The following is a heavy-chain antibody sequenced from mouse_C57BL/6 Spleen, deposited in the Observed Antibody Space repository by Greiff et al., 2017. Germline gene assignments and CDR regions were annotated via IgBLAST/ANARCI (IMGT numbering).Heavy chain of an antibody. J-gene: IGHJ1*03. V-gene: IGHV5-17*01. CDR3: ARGYDWYFDV. CDR2: ISSGSSTI. Sequence: EVKLEESGGGLVKPGGSLKLSCAASGFTFSDYGMHWVRQAPEKGLEWVAYISSGSSTIYYADTVKGRFTISRDNATTTLFLQMTSLRSEDTAMYYCARGYDWYFDVWGTGTTVTVSS. D-gene: IGHD2-2*01. CDR1: GFTFSDYG.